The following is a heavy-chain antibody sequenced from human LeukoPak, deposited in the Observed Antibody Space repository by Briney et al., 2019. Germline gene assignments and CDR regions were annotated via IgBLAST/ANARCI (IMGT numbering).Heavy chain of an antibody. CDR2: IYYSGST. J-gene: IGHJ5*02. D-gene: IGHD3-10*01. Sequence: SETLSLTCTVSGGSISSYYWSWIRQPPGKGLEWIGYIYYSGSTNYNPSLKSRVTISVDTSKNQFSLKLSSVTAADTAVYYCARHGTTMVRGVITPSNWFDPWGQGTLVTVSS. CDR1: GGSISSYY. V-gene: IGHV4-59*08. CDR3: ARHGTTMVRGVITPSNWFDP.